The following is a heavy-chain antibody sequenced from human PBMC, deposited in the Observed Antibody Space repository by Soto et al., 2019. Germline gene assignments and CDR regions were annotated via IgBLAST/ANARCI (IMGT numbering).Heavy chain of an antibody. J-gene: IGHJ4*02. CDR1: GGSISSYY. CDR2: IYTSGST. V-gene: IGHV4-4*07. Sequence: SETLSLTFNVSGGSISSYYWSWIRQPAGKGLEWIGRIYTSGSTNYNPSLKSRVTMSVDTSKNQFSLKLSSVTAADTAVYYCARVMEQLALDYWGQGTLVTVSS. CDR3: ARVMEQLALDY. D-gene: IGHD6-6*01.